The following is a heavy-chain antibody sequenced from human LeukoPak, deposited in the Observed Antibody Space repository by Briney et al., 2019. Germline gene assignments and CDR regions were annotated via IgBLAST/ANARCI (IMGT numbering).Heavy chain of an antibody. J-gene: IGHJ3*02. Sequence: PGGSLRLSCAASGFTFSSYAMSWVRQAPGKGLEWVSTVSGSGGSTSYADSVKGRFTISRDNSKNTLYLQMNSLRVEDTAVYYCARKDFWSGPAAFDIWGQGTMVTVSS. D-gene: IGHD3-3*01. V-gene: IGHV3-23*01. CDR1: GFTFSSYA. CDR3: ARKDFWSGPAAFDI. CDR2: VSGSGGST.